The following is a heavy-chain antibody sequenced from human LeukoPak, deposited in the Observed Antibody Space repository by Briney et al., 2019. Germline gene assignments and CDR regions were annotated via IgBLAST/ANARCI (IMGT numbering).Heavy chain of an antibody. CDR2: IIPIFGTA. D-gene: IGHD3-3*01. CDR3: ARSITIFGVAKPNWFDP. CDR1: GGTFSSYA. J-gene: IGHJ5*02. Sequence: ASVKVSCKASGGTFSSYATSWVRQAPGQGLEWMGGIIPIFGTASYAQKFQGRVTITADESTSTAYMELSSLRSEDTAVYYCARSITIFGVAKPNWFDPWGQGTLVTVSS. V-gene: IGHV1-69*13.